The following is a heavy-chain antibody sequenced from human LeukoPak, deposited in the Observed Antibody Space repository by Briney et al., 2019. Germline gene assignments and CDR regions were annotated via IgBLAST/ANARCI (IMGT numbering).Heavy chain of an antibody. D-gene: IGHD1-26*01. J-gene: IGHJ4*02. CDR1: GFTFSYYR. CDR2: ISGSRNTI. CDR3: VRVGPTPFDY. V-gene: IGHV3-48*01. Sequence: GGSLRLSCAASGFTFSYYRMNWVRQAPGKGLEWVSSISGSRNTIYYADSVKCRFTISRDNAKNSLYLQMNSQRAEDTAVYFCVRVGPTPFDYWGQGTLVTVSS.